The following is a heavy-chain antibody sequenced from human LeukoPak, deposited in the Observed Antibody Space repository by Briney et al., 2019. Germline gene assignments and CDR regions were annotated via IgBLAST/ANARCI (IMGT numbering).Heavy chain of an antibody. J-gene: IGHJ4*02. Sequence: SGGSLRLSCAASGFTFSSYGMHWVRQAPGKGLEWVAVIWYDGSNKYYADSVKGRFTISRDNSKNTLYLQMNSLRAEDTAVYYCARDGGYYGSGSYSPAVFDYWGQGTLATVSS. CDR1: GFTFSSYG. D-gene: IGHD3-10*01. CDR2: IWYDGSNK. CDR3: ARDGGYYGSGSYSPAVFDY. V-gene: IGHV3-33*01.